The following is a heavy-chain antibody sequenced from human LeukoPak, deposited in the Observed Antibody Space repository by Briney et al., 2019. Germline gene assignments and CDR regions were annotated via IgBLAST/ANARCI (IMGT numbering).Heavy chain of an antibody. Sequence: GGSLRLSCAASGFTFSNAWMSWVRQAPGKGVEWGGRIKSKTEGATTDYAAPVKGRFTISRDDSKNTLYLQMNSLKTEDTAVYYCTRAARHYYYGMDVWGHGTTVTVSS. D-gene: IGHD6-6*01. CDR1: GFTFSNAW. V-gene: IGHV3-15*01. J-gene: IGHJ6*02. CDR3: TRAARHYYYGMDV. CDR2: IKSKTEGATT.